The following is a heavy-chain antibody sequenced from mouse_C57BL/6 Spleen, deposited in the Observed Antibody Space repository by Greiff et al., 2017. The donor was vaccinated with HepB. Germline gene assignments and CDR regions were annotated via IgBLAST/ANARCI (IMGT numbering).Heavy chain of an antibody. CDR1: GYTFTSYW. CDR2: IDPSDSYT. CDR3: ARASSGSNYAMDY. V-gene: IGHV1-69*01. Sequence: QVQLQQPGAELVMPGASVKLSCKASGYTFTSYWMHWVKQRPGQGLEWIGEIDPSDSYTNYNQKFKGKSTLTVDKSSSTAYMQLSSLTSEDSAVYYCARASSGSNYAMDYWGQGTSVTVSS. D-gene: IGHD3-2*02. J-gene: IGHJ4*01.